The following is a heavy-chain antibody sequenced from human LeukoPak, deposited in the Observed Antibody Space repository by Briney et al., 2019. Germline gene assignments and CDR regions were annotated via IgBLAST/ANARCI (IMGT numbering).Heavy chain of an antibody. Sequence: PGGSLRLSCAASGFNFASNWMHWVRQAPGKGLEWVAVISHDGSKKYYADSVKGRFTISRDNSKNTLYLQMNSLRDEDTAVYYCAKDPYSGSFEYFQHWGQGTLVTVSS. CDR2: ISHDGSKK. CDR3: AKDPYSGSFEYFQH. J-gene: IGHJ1*01. D-gene: IGHD1-26*01. V-gene: IGHV3-30*18. CDR1: GFNFASNW.